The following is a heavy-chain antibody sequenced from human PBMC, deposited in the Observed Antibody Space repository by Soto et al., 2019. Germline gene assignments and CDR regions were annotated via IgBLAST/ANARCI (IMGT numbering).Heavy chain of an antibody. Sequence: PGGSLRLSCEASGFAIRSNAIHWVRQAPGKGLERVAVISFEGSYKYYADSVKGRFTVSRDNSKNTVSLQMDSLTGEDSALYYCVRAAGIAAAGSSQGVLWGQGTLVTVSS. V-gene: IGHV3-30*04. CDR1: GFAIRSNA. CDR3: VRAAGIAAAGSSQGVL. CDR2: ISFEGSYK. D-gene: IGHD6-13*01. J-gene: IGHJ4*02.